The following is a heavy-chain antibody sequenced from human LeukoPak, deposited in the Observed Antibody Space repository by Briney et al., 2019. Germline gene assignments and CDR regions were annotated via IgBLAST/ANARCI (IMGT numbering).Heavy chain of an antibody. Sequence: SETLSLACTVSGGSISSYYWSWIRQPPGKGLEWIGYIYTSGSTNYNPSLKSRVTISVDTSKNQFSLKLSSVTAADTAVYYCAGLFIAARHNAFDIWGQGTMVTVSS. J-gene: IGHJ3*02. CDR3: AGLFIAARHNAFDI. CDR1: GGSISSYY. V-gene: IGHV4-4*09. CDR2: IYTSGST. D-gene: IGHD6-6*01.